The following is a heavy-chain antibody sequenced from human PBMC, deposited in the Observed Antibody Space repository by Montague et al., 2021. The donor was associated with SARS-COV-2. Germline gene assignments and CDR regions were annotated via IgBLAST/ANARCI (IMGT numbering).Heavy chain of an antibody. Sequence: SLRLSCAAPGFSVSDSYMSLFRQAPVKGPEWVSIIKAGNTYYTDSVKGRFTMSRDNSKNTLSLQMNSLRDEDTAVYYCARGLQQRSNFDYWGQGTLVTVSS. CDR2: IKAGNT. CDR1: GFSVSDSY. V-gene: IGHV3-53*01. J-gene: IGHJ4*02. CDR3: ARGLQQRSNFDY. D-gene: IGHD6-25*01.